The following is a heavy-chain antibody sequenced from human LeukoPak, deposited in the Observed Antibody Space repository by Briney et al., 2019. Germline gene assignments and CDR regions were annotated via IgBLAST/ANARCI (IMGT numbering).Heavy chain of an antibody. CDR1: GFTFSSHW. J-gene: IGHJ3*02. CDR2: ISGQSKYI. Sequence: GGSLRLSCAASGFTFSSHWMHWVRQAPGKGLVWVSSISGQSKYIYYADSVRGRFAISRDNAKNSLHLQMNSLRTEDTALYYCTKAGGRGAGAFHMWGQGTMVTVSS. CDR3: TKAGGRGAGAFHM. V-gene: IGHV3-21*04. D-gene: IGHD3-10*01.